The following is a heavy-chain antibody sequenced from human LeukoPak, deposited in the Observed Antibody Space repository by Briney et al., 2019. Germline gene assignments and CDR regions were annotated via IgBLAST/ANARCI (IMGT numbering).Heavy chain of an antibody. CDR3: ARAGYSSSSEIDY. D-gene: IGHD6-6*01. CDR2: IYYSGST. J-gene: IGHJ4*02. CDR1: GGSISSGGYY. Sequence: PSETLSLTCTVSGGSISSGGYYWSWIRQHPGKGLEWIGYIYYSGSTYYNPSLKSRVTISVDTSKNQFSLKLSSVTAADTAVYYCARAGYSSSSEIDYWGQGTLVTVSS. V-gene: IGHV4-31*03.